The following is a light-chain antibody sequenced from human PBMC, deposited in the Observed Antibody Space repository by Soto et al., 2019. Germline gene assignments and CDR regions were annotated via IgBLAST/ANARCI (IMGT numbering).Light chain of an antibody. CDR1: SSNIGNNY. CDR3: GTWDSSLSAYV. Sequence: QSVLTQPPSVSAAPGQKVTISCSGSSSNIGNNYVSWYQQLPGTAPKLLIYENNKRPSGIPDRFSGSNSGTSATLGITGLQTGDEADYYCGTWDSSLSAYVFGTGTKLTVL. J-gene: IGLJ1*01. CDR2: ENN. V-gene: IGLV1-51*02.